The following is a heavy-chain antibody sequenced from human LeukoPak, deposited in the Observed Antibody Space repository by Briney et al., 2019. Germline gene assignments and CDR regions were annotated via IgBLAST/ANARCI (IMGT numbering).Heavy chain of an antibody. CDR1: GYPINNAYY. J-gene: IGHJ6*03. CDR3: ARQYDSYFYYYLDI. Sequence: SETLSLTCGVSGYPINNAYYWVWIRQPPGKGLEWIGSLYHPDSTYYNPSLKSRVTMSVDTSRNQFSLRLNFVTAADTAVYYCARQYDSYFYYYLDIWGTGATVTVFS. CDR2: LYHPDST. V-gene: IGHV4-38-2*01. D-gene: IGHD2-2*01.